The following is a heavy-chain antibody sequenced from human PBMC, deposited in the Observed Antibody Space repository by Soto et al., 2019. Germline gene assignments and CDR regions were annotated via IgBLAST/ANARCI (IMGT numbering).Heavy chain of an antibody. J-gene: IGHJ6*02. Sequence: GWSLRLSCASSVFTFINAWMSWVRQAPGKGLEWVGRIKSKTDGGTTDFAAPVKGRFTISRDDSKNTLYLQMNSLKTEDTAVYYCTTDDWVNDSSGYYLLRRGNYYYYGMDVWGQGTTVTVSS. CDR2: IKSKTDGGTT. D-gene: IGHD3-22*01. V-gene: IGHV3-15*01. CDR1: VFTFINAW. CDR3: TTDDWVNDSSGYYLLRRGNYYYYGMDV.